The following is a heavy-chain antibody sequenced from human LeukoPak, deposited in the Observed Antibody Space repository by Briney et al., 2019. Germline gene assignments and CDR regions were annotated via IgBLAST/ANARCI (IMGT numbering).Heavy chain of an antibody. D-gene: IGHD3-22*01. CDR1: GGSFSGYY. CDR3: ARHGHTHSGGYYYYNR. V-gene: IGHV4-34*01. J-gene: IGHJ4*02. Sequence: SETLSLTCAVYGGSFSGYYWSWIRQPPGKGLEWIGEINHSGSTNYSPSLKSRVTISVDTSKNQFSLKLSSVTAADTAVYYCARHGHTHSGGYYYYNRWGQGTLVTVSS. CDR2: INHSGST.